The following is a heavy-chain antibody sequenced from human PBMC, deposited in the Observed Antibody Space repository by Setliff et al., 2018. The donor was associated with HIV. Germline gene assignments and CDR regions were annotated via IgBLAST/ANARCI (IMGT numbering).Heavy chain of an antibody. CDR1: GGSITSYY. CDR3: ARDGGSSGWYFVLGYSDY. V-gene: IGHV4-39*02. CDR2: IYYSGST. J-gene: IGHJ4*02. D-gene: IGHD6-19*01. Sequence: SETLSLTCTVSGGSITSYYWGWIRQPPGKGLEWIGSIYYSGSTYYNPSLQSRVTISVDTSKNLFSLRLSSVTASDTAMYYCARDGGSSGWYFVLGYSDYWGPGTLVTVSS.